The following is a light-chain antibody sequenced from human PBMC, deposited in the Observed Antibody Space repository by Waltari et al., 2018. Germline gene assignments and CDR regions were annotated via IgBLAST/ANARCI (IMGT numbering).Light chain of an antibody. CDR3: TSYAGSDKLL. CDR2: EVT. Sequence: QSALTQPPSASGSPGQSVTISCTGSSSDVGTYNFVSWYQQHPGEAPKLMIYEVTKRPSGVPDRFSGSKSGNTASLSVSGLQAEDEADYYCTSYAGSDKLLFGGGTKLTVL. CDR1: SSDVGTYNF. V-gene: IGLV2-8*01. J-gene: IGLJ3*02.